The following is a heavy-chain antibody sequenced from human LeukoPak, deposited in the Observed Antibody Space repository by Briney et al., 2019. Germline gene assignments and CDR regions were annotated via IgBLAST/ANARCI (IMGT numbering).Heavy chain of an antibody. V-gene: IGHV3-7*01. J-gene: IGHJ4*02. CDR2: INEDGSDT. CDR3: ARAGGPGTADY. Sequence: GGSLRLSCAVSGFTFRTYWMSWVRQAPGKGLEWGANINEDGSDTYYVDYMKGRFTISRDNAKNSLYLQMNNLRVEDTAVYYCARAGGPGTADYWGQGTLVTVSS. CDR1: GFTFRTYW. D-gene: IGHD6-13*01.